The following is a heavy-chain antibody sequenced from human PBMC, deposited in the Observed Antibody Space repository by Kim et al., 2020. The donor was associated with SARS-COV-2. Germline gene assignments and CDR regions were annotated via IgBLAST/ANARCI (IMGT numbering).Heavy chain of an antibody. V-gene: IGHV3-9*01. CDR2: ISWNSGSI. Sequence: SLRLSCAASGFTFDDYAMHWVRQAPGKGLEWVSGISWNSGSIGYADSVKGRFTISRDNAKNSLYLQMNSLRAEDTALYYCAKDIRGSMGGFDYWGQGTLVTVSS. D-gene: IGHD1-26*01. CDR3: AKDIRGSMGGFDY. J-gene: IGHJ4*02. CDR1: GFTFDDYA.